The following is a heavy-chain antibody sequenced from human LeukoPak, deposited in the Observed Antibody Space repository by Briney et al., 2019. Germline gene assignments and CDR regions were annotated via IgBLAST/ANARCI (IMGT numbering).Heavy chain of an antibody. CDR1: GYIFTSYG. V-gene: IGHV1-18*01. CDR3: ARDYVHYYYMDV. CDR2: ISGYNGNT. Sequence: ASVKVSCKASGYIFTSYGISWVRQAPGQGLEWMGWISGYNGNTNYAQKLQGRVTMTTDTSTSTAYMELRSLRSDDTAVYYCARDYVHYYYMDVWGKGTTVTISS. D-gene: IGHD3-16*01. J-gene: IGHJ6*03.